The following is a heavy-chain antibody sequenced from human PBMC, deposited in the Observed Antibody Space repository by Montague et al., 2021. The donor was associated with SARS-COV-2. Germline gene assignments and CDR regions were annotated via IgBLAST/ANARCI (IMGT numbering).Heavy chain of an antibody. Sequence: CAISGDSVVGLRRTSEEHTSEPPSHLQCVGRLQFGKKWYNDNAVSAKXXITINPDTSKNQFSLQLNSVTAEDTAVYYCVRDLRRIIMLVDIRGFDYWGQGTLVTVSA. CDR1: GDSVVGLRRT. D-gene: IGHD3-22*01. J-gene: IGHJ4*02. V-gene: IGHV6-1*01. CDR3: VRDLRRIIMLVDIRGFDY. CDR2: LQFGKKWYN.